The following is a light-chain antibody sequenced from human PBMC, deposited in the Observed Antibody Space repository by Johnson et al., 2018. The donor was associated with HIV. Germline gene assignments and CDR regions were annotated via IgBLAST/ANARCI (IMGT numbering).Light chain of an antibody. Sequence: QSVLTQPPSVSAAPGQTVTISCSGSSSNIGNNYVSWYQQLPGTAPKLLIHENNKRPSGIPDRFSGSKSGTSATLGITGLQTGDEADYYCGTWDSYLTAGVFGSGTKVTVL. CDR1: SSNIGNNY. V-gene: IGLV1-51*02. J-gene: IGLJ1*01. CDR3: GTWDSYLTAGV. CDR2: ENN.